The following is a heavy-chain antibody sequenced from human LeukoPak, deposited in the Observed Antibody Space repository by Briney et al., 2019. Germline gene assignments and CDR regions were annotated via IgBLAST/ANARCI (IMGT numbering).Heavy chain of an antibody. V-gene: IGHV3-33*06. D-gene: IGHD1-26*01. CDR1: GFTFSSFG. CDR3: AKDWDPDY. Sequence: PGMYLRLSCAASGFTFSSFGMHWVRQAPGKGLEWVAVISFDGSNKYYGDSVKGRFTISRDNSKNTLYLQMNSLRAEDTAVHYCAKDWDPDYWGQGTLVTVSS. CDR2: ISFDGSNK. J-gene: IGHJ4*02.